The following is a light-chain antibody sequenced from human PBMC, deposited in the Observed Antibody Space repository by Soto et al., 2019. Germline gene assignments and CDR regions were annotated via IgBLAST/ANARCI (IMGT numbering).Light chain of an antibody. J-gene: IGKJ4*01. CDR1: QTLRTW. Sequence: DIQMTQSPSTLSASVGDRVTITCRASQTLRTWLAWYQQKPGKAPKLQIYDVSILQSGVPSRLSESGAGPEFNLTISSLKPDDFATYYCPQYNGSPLTVGGGPKVEFK. CDR2: DVS. V-gene: IGKV1-5*01. CDR3: PQYNGSPLT.